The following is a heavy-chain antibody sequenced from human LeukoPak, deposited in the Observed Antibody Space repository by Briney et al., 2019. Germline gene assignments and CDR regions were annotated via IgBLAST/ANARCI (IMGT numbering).Heavy chain of an antibody. Sequence: QTLSLTCAIAGDSVSSNSATSNWIRQSPSRGLEWLGRTYYRSKWYNDYAVSVKGRIAINPDTSKNQFSLQLNSVTPEDTAVYYCARAKGRSPLFDYWGQGTLVTVSS. D-gene: IGHD6-13*01. CDR3: ARAKGRSPLFDY. CDR2: TYYRSKWYN. J-gene: IGHJ4*02. CDR1: GDSVSSNSAT. V-gene: IGHV6-1*01.